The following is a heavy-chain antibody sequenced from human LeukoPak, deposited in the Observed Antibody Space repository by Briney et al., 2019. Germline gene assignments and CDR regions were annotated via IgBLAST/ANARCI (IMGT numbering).Heavy chain of an antibody. V-gene: IGHV1-69*13. D-gene: IGHD3-22*01. Sequence: SVKVSCKASGGTFSSYAISWVRQAPGQGLEWMGGIIPIFGTANYAQKFQGRVTITADESTSTAYMELSSLRSEDTAVYYCAGAGQYYYDSSGYYPFSFDYWSQGTLVTVSS. CDR2: IIPIFGTA. J-gene: IGHJ4*02. CDR3: AGAGQYYYDSSGYYPFSFDY. CDR1: GGTFSSYA.